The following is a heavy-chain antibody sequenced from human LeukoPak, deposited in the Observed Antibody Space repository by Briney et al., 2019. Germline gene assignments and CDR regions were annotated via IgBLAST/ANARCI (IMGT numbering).Heavy chain of an antibody. J-gene: IGHJ5*02. CDR1: GGTLSSYA. D-gene: IGHD5-18*01. CDR3: ARDTAMVPGPNWFDP. Sequence: SVKVSCKASGGTLSSYAISWVRQAPGQGLEWMGGIIPIFGTANYAQKFQGRVTITADESTSTAYMELSSLRSEDTAVYYCARDTAMVPGPNWFDPWGQGTLVTVSS. CDR2: IIPIFGTA. V-gene: IGHV1-69*13.